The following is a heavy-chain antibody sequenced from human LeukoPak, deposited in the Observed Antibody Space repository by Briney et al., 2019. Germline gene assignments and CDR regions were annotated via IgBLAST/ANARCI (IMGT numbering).Heavy chain of an antibody. J-gene: IGHJ3*02. CDR2: IYYNGST. CDR3: ARHVFDAFDI. Sequence: SETLSLTCTVSGGSISSYYWSWIRQPPGKGLEWIGYIYYNGSTNYNPSLKSRVTISVDTSKNQFSLKLSSVTAADTAVYYCARHVFDAFDIWGQGTMVTVSS. CDR1: GGSISSYY. V-gene: IGHV4-59*08.